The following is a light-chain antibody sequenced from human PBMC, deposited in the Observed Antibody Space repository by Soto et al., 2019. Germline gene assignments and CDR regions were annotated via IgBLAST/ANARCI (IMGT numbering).Light chain of an antibody. CDR3: SSYTSSSTLYVV. CDR1: SSDVGVYNY. J-gene: IGLJ2*01. CDR2: DVS. Sequence: QSALTQPASVSGSPGQSITISCTGTSSDVGVYNYVSWYQQHPGKAPKLMIYDVSNRPSGVSNRFSGSKSGNTASLTFSGLQAEDEDDYYCSSYTSSSTLYVVFGGGTKLTVL. V-gene: IGLV2-14*01.